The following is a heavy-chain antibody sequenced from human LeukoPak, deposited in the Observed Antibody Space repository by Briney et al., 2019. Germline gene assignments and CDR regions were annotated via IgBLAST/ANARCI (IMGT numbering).Heavy chain of an antibody. J-gene: IGHJ4*02. CDR2: MSSTGSTI. CDR1: GFSFSDYY. D-gene: IGHD7-27*01. Sequence: GGSLRLSCAASGFSFSDYYMSWIRQAPGKGLEWVAYMSSTGSTIYYGDSVKGRFTISRDNPKNSLYLQMSSLRADDTAMYYCGRGTGELDYWGQGTLVTVSS. V-gene: IGHV3-11*01. CDR3: GRGTGELDY.